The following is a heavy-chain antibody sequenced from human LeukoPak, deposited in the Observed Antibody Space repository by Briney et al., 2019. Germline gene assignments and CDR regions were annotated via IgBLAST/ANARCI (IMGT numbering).Heavy chain of an antibody. D-gene: IGHD3-22*01. CDR3: ARDQVADSSAFEN. V-gene: IGHV4-59*02. CDR2: VYYSGST. Sequence: SETLSLTCSVSGASVKSDYWSWIRQSPGKGLEWIANVYYSGSTNYNPSLKSRVTISVDASKNQISLKLSSVTAADTAVYYCARDQVADSSAFENWGQGTLVTVSS. J-gene: IGHJ4*02. CDR1: GASVKSDY.